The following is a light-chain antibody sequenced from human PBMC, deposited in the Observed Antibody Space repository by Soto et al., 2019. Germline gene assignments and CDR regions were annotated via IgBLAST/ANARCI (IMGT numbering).Light chain of an antibody. V-gene: IGKV3-15*01. J-gene: IGKJ1*01. CDR1: QSGSSN. CDR2: GAS. CDR3: QQYNNGPPWT. Sequence: IVIKPYPAPLSVSPGERATLSCRASQSGSSNLAWYQQKPGQAPRLLIYGASTRATGIPARFSGSGSGTEFTLTISSLQSEDFAVYYCQQYNNGPPWTFGQGTKVDIK.